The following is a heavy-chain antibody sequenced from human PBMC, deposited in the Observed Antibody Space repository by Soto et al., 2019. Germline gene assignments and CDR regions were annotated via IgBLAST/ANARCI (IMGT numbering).Heavy chain of an antibody. D-gene: IGHD4-17*01. Sequence: QVQLVQSGAEVKKPGSSVKVSCKASGGTFSSYAISWVRQAPVQGLEWMGGIIPIFGTANYAQKFQGRVTITADESTSTAYMELSSLRSEDTAAYYCAGYGDYGNWFDPWGQGTLVTVSS. J-gene: IGHJ5*02. CDR3: AGYGDYGNWFDP. CDR1: GGTFSSYA. CDR2: IIPIFGTA. V-gene: IGHV1-69*01.